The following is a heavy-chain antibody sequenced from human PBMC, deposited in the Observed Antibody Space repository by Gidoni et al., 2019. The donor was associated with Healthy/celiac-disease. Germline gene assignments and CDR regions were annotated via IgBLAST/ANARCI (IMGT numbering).Heavy chain of an antibody. Sequence: QVQLQQWGAGLLKPSETLSITCAVYGGSFRGYYWSWIRQPPGKGLEWIGEINHGGSTNYNPSLKSRVTISIDTSKNQFSLKLSSVTAADTAVYYCARSIRANLGIILYRPFDYWGQGTLVTVSS. CDR3: ARSIRANLGIILYRPFDY. J-gene: IGHJ4*02. V-gene: IGHV4-34*01. D-gene: IGHD2-8*01. CDR2: INHGGST. CDR1: GGSFRGYY.